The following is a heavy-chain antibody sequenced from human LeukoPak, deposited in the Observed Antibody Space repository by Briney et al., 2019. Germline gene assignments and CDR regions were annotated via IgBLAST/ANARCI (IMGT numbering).Heavy chain of an antibody. J-gene: IGHJ4*02. D-gene: IGHD6-6*01. CDR2: IYHSGST. V-gene: IGHV4-4*02. Sequence: SETLSLTCAVSGGSISSSNWWSWVRQPPGKGLEWIGEIYHSGSTNYNPSLKSRVTISVDKSKNQFSLKLSSVTAADTAVYYCARDVAARPLAYFDYWGQGTLSPSPQ. CDR3: ARDVAARPLAYFDY. CDR1: GGSISSSNW.